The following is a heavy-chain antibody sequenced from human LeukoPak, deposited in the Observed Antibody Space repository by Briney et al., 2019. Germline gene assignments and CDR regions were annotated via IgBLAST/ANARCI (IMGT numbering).Heavy chain of an antibody. CDR1: GFTFSYSW. Sequence: GGSLRLSCAASGFTFSYSWMHWVRQTPGKGLVWVSGIVNSGSRTYYADSVQGRFTISRDNSQNTLYLQMNSLRAEDTALYYCAKLSDKYCSGGSCYLDYWGQGALVTVSS. D-gene: IGHD2-15*01. V-gene: IGHV3-23*01. CDR2: IVNSGSRT. CDR3: AKLSDKYCSGGSCYLDY. J-gene: IGHJ4*02.